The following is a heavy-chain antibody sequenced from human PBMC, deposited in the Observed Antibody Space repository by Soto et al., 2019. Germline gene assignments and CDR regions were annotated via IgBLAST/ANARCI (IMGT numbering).Heavy chain of an antibody. CDR1: GFTFSNAW. J-gene: IGHJ4*02. V-gene: IGHV3-15*07. D-gene: IGHD2-2*01. CDR2: IKSKTDGGTT. CDR3: TTDVPDIVLVPAAPIDY. Sequence: EVQQVESGGGLVKPGGSLRLSCAASGFTFSNAWMNCVRQAPGKGLEWVGRIKSKTDGGTTEYAAPVKGRFTISRDDSTNTTYLQMNSLKTEHTAVYYCTTDVPDIVLVPAAPIDYWGQGTLVTVSS.